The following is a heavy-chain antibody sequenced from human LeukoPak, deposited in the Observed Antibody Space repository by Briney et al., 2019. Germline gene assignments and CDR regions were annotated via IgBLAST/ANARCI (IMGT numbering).Heavy chain of an antibody. CDR3: AKRSSGNYFDY. CDR2: ISGSGGST. CDR1: GFTFSNYA. D-gene: IGHD1-26*01. J-gene: IGHJ4*02. Sequence: GGSLRLSCAASGFTFSNYAMSWVRQAPGKGLEWVSTISGSGGSTYHADSVKGRFTISRDNSNNTLYLQMNSLRAEDTAVYYCAKRSSGNYFDYWGQGTLVTVSS. V-gene: IGHV3-23*01.